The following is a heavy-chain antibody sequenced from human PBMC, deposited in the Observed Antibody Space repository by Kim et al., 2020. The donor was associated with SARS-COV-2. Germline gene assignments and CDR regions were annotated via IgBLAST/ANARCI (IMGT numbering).Heavy chain of an antibody. Sequence: GGSLRLSCAASGFTFSSYSMNWVRQAPGKGLEWVSSISSSSSYIYYADSVKGRFTISRDNAKNSLYLQMNSLRAEDTAVYYCASGEYCSGGIMRGDCAFDIWGQGTMVTVSS. D-gene: IGHD2-15*01. CDR2: ISSSSSYI. CDR1: GFTFSSYS. V-gene: IGHV3-21*01. CDR3: ASGEYCSGGIMRGDCAFDI. J-gene: IGHJ3*02.